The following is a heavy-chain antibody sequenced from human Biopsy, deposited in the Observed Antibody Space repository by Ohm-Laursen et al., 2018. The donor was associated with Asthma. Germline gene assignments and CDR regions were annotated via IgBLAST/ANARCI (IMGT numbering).Heavy chain of an antibody. D-gene: IGHD3-3*01. CDR1: GFTFRSYA. CDR3: ARDVMEWYLPAFDF. Sequence: SLRLSCTASGFTFRSYAMHWVRQAPGKGLEWVAVGGSYYDGGLKYYADSVNGRSTVSRDDSKSTLYLQINSLRPDDTAVYYCARDVMEWYLPAFDFWGQGTLVTVSS. CDR2: GGSYYDGGLK. J-gene: IGHJ4*02. V-gene: IGHV3-30-3*01.